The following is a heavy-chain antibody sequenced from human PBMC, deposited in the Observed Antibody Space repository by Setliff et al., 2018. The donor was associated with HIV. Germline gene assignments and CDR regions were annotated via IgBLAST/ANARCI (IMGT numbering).Heavy chain of an antibody. J-gene: IGHJ3*02. V-gene: IGHV7-4-1*02. CDR1: GYTFSGYY. Sequence: ASVKVSCKASGYTFSGYYMHWVRQAPGQGREWMGWINTKTGNPTYAQGSTGRFVLSLDTSVSTAYLQISSLKAEDTAVYYCARGNVVAPAAMPGDIWGQGTVVTVSS. D-gene: IGHD2-2*01. CDR2: INTKTGNP. CDR3: ARGNVVAPAAMPGDI.